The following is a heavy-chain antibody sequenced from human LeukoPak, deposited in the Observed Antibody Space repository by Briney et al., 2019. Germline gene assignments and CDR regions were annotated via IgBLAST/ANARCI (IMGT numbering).Heavy chain of an antibody. CDR2: IYYSGST. Sequence: SETLSLTCTVSGGSISSYYWSWIRQPPGKGLEWIGYIYYSGSTNYNPSLKSRVTISVDTSKNQFSLKLSSVTAADTAVYYCARGSKPYYFDYWGQGTLVTVSS. CDR3: ARGSKPYYFDY. J-gene: IGHJ4*02. V-gene: IGHV4-59*01. CDR1: GGSISSYY.